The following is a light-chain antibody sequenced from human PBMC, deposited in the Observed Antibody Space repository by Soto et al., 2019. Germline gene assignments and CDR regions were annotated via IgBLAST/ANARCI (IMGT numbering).Light chain of an antibody. Sequence: ESVMTQSPLSLSVTPGEPASISCRSSQSLLHSNGYNYLDWYLQKPGQSPQLLIYLGSFRAAGVPDRFSGSGSGTDSTLKISRVEAADVGVYYCMQALQTPSFGGGTKVEIK. CDR1: QSLLHSNGYNY. V-gene: IGKV2-28*01. CDR2: LGS. J-gene: IGKJ4*01. CDR3: MQALQTPS.